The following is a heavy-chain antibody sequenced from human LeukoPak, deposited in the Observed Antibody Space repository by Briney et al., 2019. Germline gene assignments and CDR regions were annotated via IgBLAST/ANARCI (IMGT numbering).Heavy chain of an antibody. J-gene: IGHJ4*02. CDR1: GFTFTDYY. D-gene: IGHD3-10*01. Sequence: GGSLRLSCAASGFTFTDYYMSWIRQAPGKGLEWLSYISSSGSTIYYADSVKGRFTISRDNAKNSLYLQMNSLRAEDTAVYYCAKYMVRGVTAAYDYWGQGTLVTVSS. V-gene: IGHV3-11*04. CDR3: AKYMVRGVTAAYDY. CDR2: ISSSGSTI.